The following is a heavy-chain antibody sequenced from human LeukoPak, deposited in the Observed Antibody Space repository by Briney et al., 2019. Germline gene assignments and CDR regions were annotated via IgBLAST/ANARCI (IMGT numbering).Heavy chain of an antibody. CDR3: ARRARGSGSYPGLELTKEYYFDY. CDR2: IYHRGST. J-gene: IGHJ4*02. Sequence: SETLSLTCAVSGGSISSSNWWSWVRQPPGEGLEWIGEIYHRGSTNYNPSLKSRVTISVDKSKNQFSLKLSSVTAADTAVYYCARRARGSGSYPGLELTKEYYFDYWGQGTLVTVSS. CDR1: GGSISSSNW. D-gene: IGHD3-10*01. V-gene: IGHV4-4*02.